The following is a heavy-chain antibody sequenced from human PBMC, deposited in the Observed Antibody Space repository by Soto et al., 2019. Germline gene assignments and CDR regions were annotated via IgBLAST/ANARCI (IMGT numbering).Heavy chain of an antibody. D-gene: IGHD4-17*01. CDR2: ISGSGGST. J-gene: IGHJ2*01. CDR3: AKRPPGYGDYYWYSDL. CDR1: GFTFSSYA. V-gene: IGHV3-23*01. Sequence: EVQLLESGGGLVQPGGSLRLSCAASGFTFSSYAMSWVRQAPGKGLEWVSAISGSGGSTYYADSVKGRFTISRDNSKNTLYLQMNSLRAEDTAVYYCAKRPPGYGDYYWYSDLWGRGTLVTVSS.